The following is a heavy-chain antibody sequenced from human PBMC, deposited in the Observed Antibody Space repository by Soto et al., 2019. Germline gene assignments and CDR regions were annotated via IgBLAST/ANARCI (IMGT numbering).Heavy chain of an antibody. D-gene: IGHD6-19*01. CDR2: ISSSSSTI. V-gene: IGHV3-48*02. Sequence: GGSLRLSCAASGFTFSSYGMHWVRQAPGKGLEWVSYISSSSSTIYYADSVKGRFTISRDNAKNSLYLQMNSLRDEDTAVYYCARAWWEAVAGTDYGMDVWGQGTTVTVSS. J-gene: IGHJ6*02. CDR1: GFTFSSYG. CDR3: ARAWWEAVAGTDYGMDV.